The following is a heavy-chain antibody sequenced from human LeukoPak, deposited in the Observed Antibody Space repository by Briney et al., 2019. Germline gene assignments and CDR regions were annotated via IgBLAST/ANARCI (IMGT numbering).Heavy chain of an antibody. CDR2: INPGGGNT. CDR1: GYTFTGYY. J-gene: IGHJ3*02. V-gene: IGHV1-46*01. CDR3: ARARDGYNDAYDI. Sequence: ASVKVSCKAFGYTFTGYYMHWVRQAPGQGLEWMGLINPGGGNTNYAQNFQGRVTMTRDTSTSTVYMELSSLRSEDTAIYYCARARDGYNDAYDIWGQGTVVTVPS. D-gene: IGHD5-24*01.